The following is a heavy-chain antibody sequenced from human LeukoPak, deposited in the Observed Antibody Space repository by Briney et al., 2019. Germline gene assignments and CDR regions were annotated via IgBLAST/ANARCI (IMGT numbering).Heavy chain of an antibody. J-gene: IGHJ4*02. D-gene: IGHD3-22*01. CDR2: ISSGSSFI. Sequence: AGGSLRLSCAASGFTFSTYSMNWVRQAPGKGPEWVSSISSGSSFIYYADSVKGRFTISRDNAKNSLFLQMNSLRAEDTAVYYCARESSGYFYWGQGTLVTVSS. V-gene: IGHV3-21*01. CDR1: GFTFSTYS. CDR3: ARESSGYFY.